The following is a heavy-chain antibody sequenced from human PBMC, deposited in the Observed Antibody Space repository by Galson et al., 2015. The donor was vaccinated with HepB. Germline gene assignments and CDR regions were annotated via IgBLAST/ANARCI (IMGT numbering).Heavy chain of an antibody. V-gene: IGHV3-66*01. J-gene: IGHJ4*02. CDR3: ARGAGLRFLEWEPYFDY. Sequence: SLRLSCAASGFTVSSNYMSWVRQAPGKGLEWVSVIYSGGSTYYADSVKGRFTISRDNSKNTLYLQMNSLRAEDTAVYYCARGAGLRFLEWEPYFDYWGQGTLVTVSS. CDR1: GFTVSSNY. D-gene: IGHD3-3*01. CDR2: IYSGGST.